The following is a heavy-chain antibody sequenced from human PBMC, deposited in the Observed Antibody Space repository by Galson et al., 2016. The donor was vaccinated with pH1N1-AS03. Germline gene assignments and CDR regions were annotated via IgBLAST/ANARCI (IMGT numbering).Heavy chain of an antibody. Sequence: SVKVSCKASRGTFSNYVISWVRQAPGQGLEWMGGLNPAFGTTKYAQKFQGRVTITPDESTRTAYMELNSLGSAETAVYYCARGRRVAMTGFYYCDSWGQGTPVTVSS. D-gene: IGHD3-9*01. J-gene: IGHJ4*02. CDR2: LNPAFGTT. CDR1: RGTFSNYV. V-gene: IGHV1-69*13. CDR3: ARGRRVAMTGFYYCDS.